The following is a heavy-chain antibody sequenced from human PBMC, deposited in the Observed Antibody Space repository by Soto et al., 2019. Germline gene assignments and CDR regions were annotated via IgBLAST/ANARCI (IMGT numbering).Heavy chain of an antibody. CDR3: AVCLEGDMVLGVQVYYYYYGMDF. V-gene: IGHV5-51*01. Sequence: PGESLKISFKGSGYRFTSYLICWVRQMPVKGLEWMGIIYPGDSDTRYSPSFQGQVTISADKSISTAYLQWSSLKASDTAMYYCAVCLEGDMVLGVQVYYYYYGMDFWGQGTTVAVCS. J-gene: IGHJ6*02. D-gene: IGHD3-10*01. CDR1: GYRFTSYL. CDR2: IYPGDSDT.